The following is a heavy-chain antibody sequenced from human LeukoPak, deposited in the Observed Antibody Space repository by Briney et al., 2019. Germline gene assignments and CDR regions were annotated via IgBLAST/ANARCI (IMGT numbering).Heavy chain of an antibody. CDR1: GGSFSGYY. V-gene: IGHV4-59*01. Sequence: SETLSLTCAVYGGSFSGYYWSWVRQPPGKGLEWIGYRYYNGDNNYNPPLKSRVTMSVDTSKNQFSLKLNSVTAADTAVYYCARDQRASGCLDSWGQGTLVTVSS. CDR3: ARDQRASGCLDS. J-gene: IGHJ5*01. D-gene: IGHD3-10*01. CDR2: RYYNGDN.